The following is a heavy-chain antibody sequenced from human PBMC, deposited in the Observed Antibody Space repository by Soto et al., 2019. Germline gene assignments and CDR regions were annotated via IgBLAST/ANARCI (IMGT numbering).Heavy chain of an antibody. V-gene: IGHV1-2*02. D-gene: IGHD1-26*01. J-gene: IGHJ4*02. CDR3: GRGRSGQIVVFY. CDR2: IGPESGAT. CDR1: AYTFTGHY. Sequence: SAKVSCKASAYTFTGHYIHWVRQAPEQGPEWMGEIGPESGATRYAQKFQGRVTMTRDMSITTVYMELNNLSPDDTAVYYCGRGRSGQIVVFYWGQGTQVTVYS.